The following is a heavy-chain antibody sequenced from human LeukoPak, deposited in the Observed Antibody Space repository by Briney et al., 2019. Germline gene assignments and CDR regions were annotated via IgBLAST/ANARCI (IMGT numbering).Heavy chain of an antibody. D-gene: IGHD3-3*01. CDR3: ARDSTSRITIFGVALSLDY. Sequence: ASVKVSCKASGYTFTSYGISWVRQAPGQGLDWMGWISAYNGNTNYAQKLQGRVTMTTDTSTSAAYMELRSLRSDDTAVYYCARDSTSRITIFGVALSLDYWGQGTLVTVSS. CDR2: ISAYNGNT. CDR1: GYTFTSYG. V-gene: IGHV1-18*01. J-gene: IGHJ4*02.